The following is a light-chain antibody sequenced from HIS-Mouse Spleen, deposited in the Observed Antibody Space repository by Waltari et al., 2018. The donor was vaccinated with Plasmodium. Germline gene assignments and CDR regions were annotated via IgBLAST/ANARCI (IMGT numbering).Light chain of an antibody. V-gene: IGLV3-21*02. CDR3: QVWDSSSDHVV. J-gene: IGLJ2*01. Sequence: SYVLTQPPSVSVAPGQTARITCGGNNIGSNSVHWYQQKPGQAPVLVVYDDSDRPPGIPERFSGSNSGNTATLTISRVEAGDEADYYGQVWDSSSDHVVFGGGTKLTVL. CDR1: NIGSNS. CDR2: DDS.